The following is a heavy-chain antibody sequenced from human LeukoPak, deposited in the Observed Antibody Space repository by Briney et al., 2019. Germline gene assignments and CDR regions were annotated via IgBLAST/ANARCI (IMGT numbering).Heavy chain of an antibody. CDR2: ISSSGSTI. D-gene: IGHD3-10*01. J-gene: IGHJ4*02. CDR3: ASTTYYYGSGSYADFDY. V-gene: IGHV3-48*03. Sequence: GGSLRLSCAASGFTFSSYEMNWVRQAPGKGLEWVSYISSSGSTIYYADSVKGRFTISRDNARNSLYLQMNSLRAEDTAVYYCASTTYYYGSGSYADFDYWGQGTLVTVSS. CDR1: GFTFSSYE.